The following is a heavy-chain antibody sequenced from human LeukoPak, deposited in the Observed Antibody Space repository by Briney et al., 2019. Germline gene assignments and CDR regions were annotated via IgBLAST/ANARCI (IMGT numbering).Heavy chain of an antibody. CDR2: VNTHTGNP. D-gene: IGHD6-19*01. J-gene: IGHJ6*03. CDR3: ATLAGNNYYCYYMDV. Sequence: ASVKVSCKASRYTFTGYYMHWVRQAPGQGREWMGWVNTHTGNPTYAQDFTGRFVFSLDTSVSTAYLQISSLKPEDTAVYYCATLAGNNYYCYYMDVWGKGTTVTVSS. V-gene: IGHV7-4-1*02. CDR1: RYTFTGYY.